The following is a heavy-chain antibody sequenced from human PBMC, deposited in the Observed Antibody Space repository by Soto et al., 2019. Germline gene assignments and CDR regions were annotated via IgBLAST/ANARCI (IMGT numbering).Heavy chain of an antibody. Sequence: SESMSLASGLSGYSLNIGYSWGCIRQAPGKGLEWIGSLHHSVITYYSPSLRSRLSLSVDTSKNQFSLKLTSVTAADTAVYYCARAYYGGNNYRTRCWFDPWGQRILVTVSS. CDR2: LHHSVIT. CDR3: ARAYYGGNNYRTRCWFDP. CDR1: GYSLNIGYS. D-gene: IGHD2-21*01. V-gene: IGHV4-38-2*01. J-gene: IGHJ5*01.